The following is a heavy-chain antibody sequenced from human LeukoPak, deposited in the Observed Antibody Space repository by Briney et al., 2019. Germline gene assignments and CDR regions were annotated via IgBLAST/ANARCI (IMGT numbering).Heavy chain of an antibody. Sequence: GGSLRLSCAASGFTFSSYEMNWVREAPGKGLEWVSYISSSGSTIYYADSVKGRFTISRDNAKNSLYLQMNSLRAEDTAVYYCARDPAYYDIMTGYYTYGMDVRGKGTTVTVSS. J-gene: IGHJ6*04. CDR3: ARDPAYYDIMTGYYTYGMDV. D-gene: IGHD3-9*01. CDR1: GFTFSSYE. CDR2: ISSSGSTI. V-gene: IGHV3-48*03.